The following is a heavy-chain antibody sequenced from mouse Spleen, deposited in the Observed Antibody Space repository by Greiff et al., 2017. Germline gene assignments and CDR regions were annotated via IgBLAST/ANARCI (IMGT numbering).Heavy chain of an antibody. J-gene: IGHJ3*01. V-gene: IGHV5-12-1*01. D-gene: IGHD4-1*01. CDR1: GFTFSSYF. Sequence: EVQRVESGGGLVKLGGSLKLSCEASGFTFSSYFMSWVRQTPEKRLEWVATISSGGDRTNYPDNVKGRFTISRDNAKNTLYLQMSSLNFEDTAVYYCARDPAANWEVWFAYWGQGTLVTVSA. CDR2: ISSGGDRT. CDR3: ARDPAANWEVWFAY.